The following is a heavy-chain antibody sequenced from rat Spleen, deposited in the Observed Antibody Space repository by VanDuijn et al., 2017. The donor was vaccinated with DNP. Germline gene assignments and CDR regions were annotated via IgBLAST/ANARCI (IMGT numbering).Heavy chain of an antibody. D-gene: IGHD4-5*01. V-gene: IGHV5-29*01. Sequence: EVQLVESGGGLVQPGRSLKLSCAASGFTFSNYDMAWVRQAPTKGLEWVASISYDGSSTYYRDSVKGRFTISRDNAENTVYLQMNSLRSEDTATYYCAKSIRGKAYWGQGTLVTVSS. CDR3: AKSIRGKAY. CDR1: GFTFSNYD. CDR2: ISYDGSST. J-gene: IGHJ3*01.